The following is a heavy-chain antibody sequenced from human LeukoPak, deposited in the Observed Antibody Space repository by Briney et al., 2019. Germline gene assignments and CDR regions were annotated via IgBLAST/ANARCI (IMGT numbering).Heavy chain of an antibody. D-gene: IGHD3-3*01. V-gene: IGHV3-48*03. CDR1: GFTFSSYE. Sequence: PGGSLRLSCAASGFTFSSYEMNWVRQGPGKGLEWISYITTTDTTKYYTDSVKGRFTISRDNAKNSQYLQMNSLRAEDTAVYYCARATSWNGYSWFDPWGQGILVTVSS. CDR3: ARATSWNGYSWFDP. J-gene: IGHJ5*02. CDR2: ITTTDTTK.